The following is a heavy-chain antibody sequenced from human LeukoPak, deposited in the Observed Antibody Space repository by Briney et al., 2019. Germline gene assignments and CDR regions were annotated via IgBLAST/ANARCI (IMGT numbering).Heavy chain of an antibody. Sequence: SETLSLTCTVSGGSISSSSYYWGWIRQPPGKGLEWIGSMYYSGRTYYNPSLKSRVTISVDTSKNQFSLKLSSVTAADTAVYYCARQATYCSSTSCYKAVDAFDIWGQGTMVTVSS. CDR2: MYYSGRT. V-gene: IGHV4-39*01. J-gene: IGHJ3*02. CDR1: GGSISSSSYY. CDR3: ARQATYCSSTSCYKAVDAFDI. D-gene: IGHD2-2*02.